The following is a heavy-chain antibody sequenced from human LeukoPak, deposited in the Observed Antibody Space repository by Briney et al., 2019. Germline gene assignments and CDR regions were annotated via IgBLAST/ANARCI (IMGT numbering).Heavy chain of an antibody. J-gene: IGHJ3*02. CDR3: ARHEVRSGWYTGRAFDI. Sequence: SETLSLTCAVYGGSFSGYYWSWVRQPPGKGREWVGEINHSGSTNYNPSLKRRVTISVDKYKKQFCLKMSSLTAAHTAVYYCARHEVRSGWYTGRAFDIWGQGTMVTVSS. D-gene: IGHD6-19*01. V-gene: IGHV4-34*01. CDR1: GGSFSGYY. CDR2: INHSGST.